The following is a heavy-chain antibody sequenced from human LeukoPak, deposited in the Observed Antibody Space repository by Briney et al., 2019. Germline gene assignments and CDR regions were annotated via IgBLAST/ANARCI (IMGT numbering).Heavy chain of an antibody. D-gene: IGHD2-8*01. Sequence: PGGSLRLPCAASGFTFSSYWMNWVRQAPGMGLEWVAKIKQDGSEKYYVDSVKGRFTISRDNAKNSLYLQMNSLRAEDTALYYCARVSYYPHDAFDIWGQGTMVTVSS. CDR1: GFTFSSYW. J-gene: IGHJ3*02. CDR2: IKQDGSEK. V-gene: IGHV3-7*01. CDR3: ARVSYYPHDAFDI.